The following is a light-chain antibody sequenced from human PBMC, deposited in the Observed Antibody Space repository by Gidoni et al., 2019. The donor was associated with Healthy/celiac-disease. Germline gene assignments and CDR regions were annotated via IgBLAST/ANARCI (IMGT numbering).Light chain of an antibody. J-gene: IGKJ4*01. V-gene: IGKV3-20*01. Sequence: EIVLTQSPGTLSLSPGESATLSCRASQSVSSSYLAWYQQKPGQAPRLLIYGASSRATGIPDRFSGSGSGTDFTLTISRLEPEDFAVYYCQQYGSSPELTFXGXTKVXIK. CDR1: QSVSSSY. CDR3: QQYGSSPELT. CDR2: GAS.